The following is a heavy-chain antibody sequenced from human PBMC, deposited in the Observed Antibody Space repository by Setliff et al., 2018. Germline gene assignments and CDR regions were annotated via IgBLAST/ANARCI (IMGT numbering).Heavy chain of an antibody. V-gene: IGHV4-59*08. CDR2: IYYRGST. D-gene: IGHD2-2*01. J-gene: IGHJ4*02. Sequence: PSETLSLTCTVSGGSISSYYWSWIRQPPGKGLEWIGYIYYRGSTNYNPSLKSRVTISVDTSKNQFSLKLSSVTAAATAVYYCARHAAVPAAMHYFDYWGQGTLVTVSS. CDR3: ARHAAVPAAMHYFDY. CDR1: GGSISSYY.